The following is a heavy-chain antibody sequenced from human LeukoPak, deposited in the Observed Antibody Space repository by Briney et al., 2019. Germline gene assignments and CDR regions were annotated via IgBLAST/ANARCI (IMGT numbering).Heavy chain of an antibody. CDR2: INHSGST. D-gene: IGHD3-10*01. V-gene: IGHV4-34*01. CDR3: ARRYGSGSYYNRAVINPFDY. J-gene: IGHJ4*02. Sequence: SETLSLTCAVYGGSLSGYYWSWIRQPPGKGLEWIGEINHSGSTNYNPSLKSRVTISVDTSKNQFSLKLSSVTAADTAVYYCARRYGSGSYYNRAVINPFDYWGQGTLVTVSS. CDR1: GGSLSGYY.